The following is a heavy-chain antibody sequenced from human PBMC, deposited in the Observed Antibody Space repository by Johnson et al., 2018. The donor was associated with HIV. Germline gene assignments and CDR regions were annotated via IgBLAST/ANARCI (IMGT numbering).Heavy chain of an antibody. CDR3: AKDLRAVGATDAFDI. CDR1: GFTFSSYA. J-gene: IGHJ3*02. D-gene: IGHD1-26*01. CDR2: ISWNSGSI. Sequence: VRLVESGGGVVQPGGSLRLSCAASGFTFSSYAMSWVRQAPGKGLEWVSGISWNSGSIGYADSVTGRFPISRDNAKNSLYLQMNSLRAEDTALYYCAKDLRAVGATDAFDIWGQGTMVTVSS. V-gene: IGHV3-9*01.